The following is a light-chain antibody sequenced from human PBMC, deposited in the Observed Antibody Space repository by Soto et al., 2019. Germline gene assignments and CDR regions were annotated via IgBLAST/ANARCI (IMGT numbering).Light chain of an antibody. CDR1: TSNIGADYD. Sequence: QSVVTQRPSVSGAPGQRVNISCTGRTSNIGADYDVHWYQQFPGAAPKLLIYGSSDRPSGVPDRFSGSKSGTSASLAITGLQAEDEADYYCQSYDSSLINYVFGSGTKVTVL. V-gene: IGLV1-40*01. J-gene: IGLJ1*01. CDR3: QSYDSSLINYV. CDR2: GSS.